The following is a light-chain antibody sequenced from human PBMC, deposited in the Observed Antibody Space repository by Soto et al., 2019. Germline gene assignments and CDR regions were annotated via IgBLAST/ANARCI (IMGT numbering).Light chain of an antibody. CDR3: QQNNNYPWT. CDR2: DVS. V-gene: IGKV1-5*03. J-gene: IGKJ1*01. Sequence: DIQMTQSPSTLSASIGDSVTITCRASQTVNGWLAWYQQRPGRAPKLLIYDVSDLEGGVTSRFSGSGSGTEFTLTISNLQPDDFATYYCQQNNNYPWTFGQGTKVEMK. CDR1: QTVNGW.